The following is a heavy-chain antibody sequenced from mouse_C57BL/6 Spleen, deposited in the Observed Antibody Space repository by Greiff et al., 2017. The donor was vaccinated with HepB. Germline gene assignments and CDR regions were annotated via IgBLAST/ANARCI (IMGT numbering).Heavy chain of an antibody. CDR3: TRTAQVPFAY. V-gene: IGHV1-15*01. CDR1: GYTFTDYE. Sequence: QVQLQQSGAELVRPGASVTLSCKASGYTFTDYEMHWVKQTPVHGLEWIGAIDPETGGTAYNQKFKGKAILTADKSSSTAYMELRSLTSEDSAVYYCTRTAQVPFAYWGQGTLVTVSA. CDR2: IDPETGGT. D-gene: IGHD3-2*02. J-gene: IGHJ3*01.